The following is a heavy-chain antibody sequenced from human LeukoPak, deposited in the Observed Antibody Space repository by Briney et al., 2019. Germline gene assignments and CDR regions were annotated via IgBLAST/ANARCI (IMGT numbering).Heavy chain of an antibody. D-gene: IGHD6-19*01. CDR2: VDRSDSYT. V-gene: IGHV5-10-1*01. CDR3: ARPKYSSGPGGMYYFDY. J-gene: IGHJ4*02. Sequence: GGSLMISLKGSGCLFTSYWISWVRQMPGRGVEGMGRVDRSDSYTNYSPSFQGHVTISADKSITTAYLQWSSLKASDTAMYYCARPKYSSGPGGMYYFDYWGQGTLVTVSS. CDR1: GCLFTSYW.